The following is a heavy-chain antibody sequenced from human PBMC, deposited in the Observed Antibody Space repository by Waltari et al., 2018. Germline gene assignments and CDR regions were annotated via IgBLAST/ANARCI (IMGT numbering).Heavy chain of an antibody. Sequence: QVQLVQSGAEVKTPGSSVKVSCKASGGTFRSYAISWVRQAPDQGVEWMVGIIPILGTANDAQKFQCRVTITADESTSTADMQLGSLRSEDTAVYYFARGIVARGYYFDDWGQGTLVTVSS. CDR3: ARGIVARGYYFDD. CDR1: GGTFRSYA. V-gene: IGHV1-69*11. J-gene: IGHJ4*02. CDR2: IIPILGTA. D-gene: IGHD1-26*01.